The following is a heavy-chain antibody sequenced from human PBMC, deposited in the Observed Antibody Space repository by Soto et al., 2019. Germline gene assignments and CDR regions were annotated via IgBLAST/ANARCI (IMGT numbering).Heavy chain of an antibody. Sequence: QVQLQESGPGLVKPSETLSLTCTVTGGSISSGGDYWSWIRQQPGKGLEWIGYIYYSGAAYYNPRGESRVSTSRDTSKNQFALKLSSVTAADTAMYYCARGRVTVKGWFGPWGQGTLVTVSS. CDR1: GGSISSGGDY. V-gene: IGHV4-31*03. CDR3: ARGRVTVKGWFGP. CDR2: IYYSGAA. J-gene: IGHJ5*02. D-gene: IGHD2-21*02.